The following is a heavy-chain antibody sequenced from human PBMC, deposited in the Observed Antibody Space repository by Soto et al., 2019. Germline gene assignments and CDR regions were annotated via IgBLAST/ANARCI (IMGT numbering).Heavy chain of an antibody. J-gene: IGHJ4*02. CDR1: GFTFDDYA. CDR3: AKARGRIVVVPAANDY. Sequence: DVQLVESGGGLVQPGRSLRLSCAASGFTFDDYAMHWVRQAPGKGLEWVSGISWNSGSIGYADSVKGRFTISRDNAKNSLYLQMNSLRAEDTALYYCAKARGRIVVVPAANDYWGQGTLVTVSS. D-gene: IGHD2-2*01. CDR2: ISWNSGSI. V-gene: IGHV3-9*01.